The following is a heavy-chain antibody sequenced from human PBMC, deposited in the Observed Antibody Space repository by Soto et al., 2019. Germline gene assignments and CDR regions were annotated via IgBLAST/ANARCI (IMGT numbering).Heavy chain of an antibody. V-gene: IGHV4-59*01. CDR1: GASIRNFY. D-gene: IGHD6-19*01. CDR3: AQTTGWPGFDY. Sequence: QVHLQESGPGLVKPSETMSLTCTASGASIRNFYWNWVRQFPGKGLEWIGHIYNGERTNYNPSLKIRVTISVDTSKNQFSLKWSSVSVADTAVYYCAQTTGWPGFDYWGQGTLVAVSS. CDR2: IYNGERT. J-gene: IGHJ4*02.